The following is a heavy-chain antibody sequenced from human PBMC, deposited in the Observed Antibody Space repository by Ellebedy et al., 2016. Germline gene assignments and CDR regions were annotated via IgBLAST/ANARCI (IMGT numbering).Heavy chain of an antibody. D-gene: IGHD3-9*01. CDR2: ISGSGGST. CDR1: GFTFSSYA. V-gene: IGHV3-23*01. CDR3: AKYYDILTGYYNEPFDY. Sequence: GESLKISXAASGFTFSSYAMSWVRQAPGKGLEWVSAISGSGGSTYYADSVKGRFTISRDNSKNTLYLQMNSLRAEDTVVYYCAKYYDILTGYYNEPFDYWGQGTLVTVSS. J-gene: IGHJ4*02.